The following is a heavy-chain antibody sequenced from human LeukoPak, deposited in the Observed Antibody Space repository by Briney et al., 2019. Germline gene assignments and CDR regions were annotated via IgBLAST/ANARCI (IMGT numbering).Heavy chain of an antibody. CDR1: GYTFTGYY. CDR2: ISTYNGNT. Sequence: ASVKVSCKASGYTFTGYYMHWVRQAPGQGLEWMGWISTYNGNTNYAQKLQGRVTMTTDTSTSTAYMELRSLRSDDTAVYYCATAGWFGDSLHRRPLSHWGQGTLVTVSS. CDR3: ATAGWFGDSLHRRPLSH. J-gene: IGHJ1*01. D-gene: IGHD3-10*01. V-gene: IGHV1-18*04.